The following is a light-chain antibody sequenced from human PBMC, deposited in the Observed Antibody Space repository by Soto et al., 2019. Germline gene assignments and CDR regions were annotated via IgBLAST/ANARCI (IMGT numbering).Light chain of an antibody. Sequence: EIVMTKSPATLSVSPGERATLSCRASQSVRNNLAWYQQKPGQAPRLLIYGASRRATGIPDRFSGSGSGTDFTLTISRLEPEDFAVYFCHQYATSPYTFGQGTKVDTK. CDR1: QSVRNN. CDR3: HQYATSPYT. CDR2: GAS. V-gene: IGKV3-20*01. J-gene: IGKJ2*01.